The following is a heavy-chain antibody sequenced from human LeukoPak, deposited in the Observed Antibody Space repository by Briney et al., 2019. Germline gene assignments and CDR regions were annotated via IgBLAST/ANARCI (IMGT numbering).Heavy chain of an antibody. D-gene: IGHD2-15*01. CDR3: ASGNSFVY. J-gene: IGHJ4*02. CDR2: MKPDGSEI. Sequence: GGSLRLSCAASGFTFDLSWMSWVRQAPGKGLECVANMKPDGSEIYYVDSVRGRFTVSRDNAKNSLYLQMNSLRADDTAVYFCASGNSFVYWGQGTLVTVSS. V-gene: IGHV3-7*01. CDR1: GFTFDLSW.